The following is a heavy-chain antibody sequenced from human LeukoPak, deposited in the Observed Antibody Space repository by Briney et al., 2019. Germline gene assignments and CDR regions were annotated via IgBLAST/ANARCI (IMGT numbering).Heavy chain of an antibody. CDR3: ASCSSTNCY. CDR2: ITGSSSTI. J-gene: IGHJ4*02. V-gene: IGHV3-48*01. CDR1: GFTFSSFS. Sequence: GGSLRLSCAASGFTFSSFSMNWVRQAPGKGLEWVSFITGSSSTIYYADSVKGRFTISRDNAKNSLYLQMNSLRAEDTAVYYCASCSSTNCYWGQGTLLTVSS. D-gene: IGHD2-2*01.